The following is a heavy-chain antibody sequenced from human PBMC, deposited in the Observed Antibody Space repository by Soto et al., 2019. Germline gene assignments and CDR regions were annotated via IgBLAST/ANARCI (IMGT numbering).Heavy chain of an antibody. Sequence: QVQLVQSGPEVEKPGASVKVSCKTSGYTFTSYGISWVRQAPGQGLEWMGWISTDKGKTNYAQTFQGRVTMTTDTSTSTAYMELRSLTSDDTAVYYCAPRSPAFDYWGQGTLVTVS. J-gene: IGHJ4*02. CDR2: ISTDKGKT. CDR1: GYTFTSYG. CDR3: APRSPAFDY. V-gene: IGHV1-18*01.